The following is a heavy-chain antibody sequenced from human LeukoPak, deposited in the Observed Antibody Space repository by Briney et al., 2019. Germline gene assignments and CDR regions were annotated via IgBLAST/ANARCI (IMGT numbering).Heavy chain of an antibody. CDR1: GGSISSYY. J-gene: IGHJ4*02. CDR2: IYTSGST. CDR3: ARVMSQPRRSNYFDY. Sequence: SETLSLTCTVSGGSISSYYWSWIRQPPGKGLEWIGYIYTSGSTNYNPSLKSRVTISVDTSKNQFSLKLSSVTAADTAVYYCARVMSQPRRSNYFDYWGQGTLVTVSS. D-gene: IGHD2-2*01. V-gene: IGHV4-4*09.